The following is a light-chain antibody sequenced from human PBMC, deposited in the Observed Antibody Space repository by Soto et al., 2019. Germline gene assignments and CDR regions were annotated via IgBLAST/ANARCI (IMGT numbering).Light chain of an antibody. J-gene: IGLJ1*01. CDR3: SSYSGSSTFV. Sequence: ALTQPASVSGSPGQSITISCTGTSSVVGGYDYVSWYQQLPGKAPKLLIYDVNNRPSGVSHRFSGSKSGNTASLTISGLQAEDEADYYCSSYSGSSTFVFGTGTKVTVL. V-gene: IGLV2-14*01. CDR2: DVN. CDR1: SSVVGGYDY.